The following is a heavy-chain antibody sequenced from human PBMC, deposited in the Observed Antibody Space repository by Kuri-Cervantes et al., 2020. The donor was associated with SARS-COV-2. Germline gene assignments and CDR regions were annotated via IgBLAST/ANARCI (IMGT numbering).Heavy chain of an antibody. CDR1: GFTVSSNE. CDR3: AMAQWLVMSAFDI. D-gene: IGHD6-19*01. V-gene: IGHV3-38-3*01. J-gene: IGHJ3*02. Sequence: GESLKISCAASGFTVSSNEMSWVRQAPGKGLEWVSSISGGSTYYADSRKGRFTISRDNSKNTLHLQMNSLRAEDTAVYYCAMAQWLVMSAFDIWGQGTMVTVSS. CDR2: ISGGST.